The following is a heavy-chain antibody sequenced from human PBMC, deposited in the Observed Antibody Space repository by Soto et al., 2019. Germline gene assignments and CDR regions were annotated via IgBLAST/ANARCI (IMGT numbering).Heavy chain of an antibody. CDR2: ISGSGGST. D-gene: IGHD5-12*01. J-gene: IGHJ4*02. Sequence: EVQLLESGGGLVQPGGSLRLSCAASGFTFSSYAMSWVRQAPGKGLEWASVISGSGGSTYHADSVKGRFTISRDNSRNTLYLQMNSLRAEDTAVYYCAKGAEYSGNDPFDNWGQGTLVTVSS. CDR3: AKGAEYSGNDPFDN. CDR1: GFTFSSYA. V-gene: IGHV3-23*01.